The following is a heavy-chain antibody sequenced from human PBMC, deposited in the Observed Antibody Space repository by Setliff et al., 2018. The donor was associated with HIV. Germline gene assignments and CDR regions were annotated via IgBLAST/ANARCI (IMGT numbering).Heavy chain of an antibody. Sequence: SETLSLTCTVSGGSINSGSYYWNWIRQPAGKGLEWIGHIYASGSTNYNPSLKSRVTMSVDTSKNQFSLKLNSLIAADTAVYFCARAGPDYYDYPYFDSWGQGTLVTVSS. CDR3: ARAGPDYYDYPYFDS. CDR2: IYASGST. D-gene: IGHD3-22*01. CDR1: GGSINSGSYY. J-gene: IGHJ4*02. V-gene: IGHV4-61*09.